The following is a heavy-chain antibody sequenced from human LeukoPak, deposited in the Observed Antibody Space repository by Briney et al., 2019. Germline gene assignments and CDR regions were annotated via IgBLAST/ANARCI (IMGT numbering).Heavy chain of an antibody. Sequence: SETPSLTCTVSRGSISTYYWSWIRQPPGKELEWIGYIHYSGTTNYSPSLNSRVTISVDTSKNQCSLRLSSVTAADTAVYYCARVSSTTSAIRYWGQGTLVTVSS. D-gene: IGHD2-2*01. CDR3: ARVSSTTSAIRY. CDR2: IHYSGTT. CDR1: RGSISTYY. V-gene: IGHV4-59*01. J-gene: IGHJ4*02.